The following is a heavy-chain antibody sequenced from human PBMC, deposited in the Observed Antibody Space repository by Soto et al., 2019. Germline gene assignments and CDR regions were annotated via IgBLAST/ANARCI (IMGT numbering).Heavy chain of an antibody. D-gene: IGHD3-22*01. Sequence: ASVKVSCKASGGTFSSYAISWVRQAPGQGLEWMGGIIPIFGTANYAQKFQGRVTITADESTSTAYMELSSLRSEDTAVYYCARGTYYYDSSGYYYWTAVDYWGQGTLVTVSS. CDR1: GGTFSSYA. V-gene: IGHV1-69*13. J-gene: IGHJ4*02. CDR2: IIPIFGTA. CDR3: ARGTYYYDSSGYYYWTAVDY.